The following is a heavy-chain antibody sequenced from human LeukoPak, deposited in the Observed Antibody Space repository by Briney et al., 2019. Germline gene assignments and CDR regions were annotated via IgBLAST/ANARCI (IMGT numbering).Heavy chain of an antibody. CDR1: GFTFSSYG. CDR3: ARDGAVGRPIDP. V-gene: IGHV3-33*01. D-gene: IGHD3-10*01. Sequence: PGRSLRLSCAASGFTFSSYGMHWVRQAPGKGLEWVAVIWSDGSKKYYAESVKGRFTISRDDSKNTLYLQMNSLSADDTAVYYCARDGAVGRPIDPWGQGTLVTVSS. J-gene: IGHJ5*02. CDR2: IWSDGSKK.